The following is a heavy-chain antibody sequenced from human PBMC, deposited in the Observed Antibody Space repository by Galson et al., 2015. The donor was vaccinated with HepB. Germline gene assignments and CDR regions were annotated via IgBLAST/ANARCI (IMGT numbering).Heavy chain of an antibody. J-gene: IGHJ5*02. D-gene: IGHD2-2*01. CDR3: ASSVPVNWFDP. Sequence: QVQLQESGPGLVKPSQTLSLTCTVSGGSISSGGSYWSWIRQHPEKGLAWIGYIYKSESTYYNPSLKSRVTISVDMSKIQFSLKLSSVTAADTAVYYCASSVPVNWFDPWGQGTLDTVSS. CDR1: GGSISSGGSY. CDR2: IYKSEST. V-gene: IGHV4-31*03.